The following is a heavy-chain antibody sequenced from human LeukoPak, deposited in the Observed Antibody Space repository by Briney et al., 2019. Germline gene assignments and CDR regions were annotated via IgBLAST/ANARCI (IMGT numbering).Heavy chain of an antibody. CDR3: ARGGAGYSYGFFYYYYGMDV. V-gene: IGHV4-59*01. CDR1: GGSISSYY. J-gene: IGHJ6*02. Sequence: SETLSLTCTVSGGSISSYYWSWIRQPPGKGLEWIGYIYYSGSTNYNPFLKSRVTISVDTSKNQFSLKVSSVTAADTAVYYCARGGAGYSYGFFYYYYGMDVWGQGTTVTVSS. D-gene: IGHD5-18*01. CDR2: IYYSGST.